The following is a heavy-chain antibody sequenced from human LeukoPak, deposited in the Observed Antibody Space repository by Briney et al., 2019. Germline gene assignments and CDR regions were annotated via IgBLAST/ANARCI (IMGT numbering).Heavy chain of an antibody. J-gene: IGHJ4*02. CDR3: ARVRGNWYFDY. CDR1: GGSTSGYY. CDR2: IYSSGST. Sequence: SETLSLTCTVSGGSTSGYYWSWIRQPAGQGLEWIGRIYSSGSTNYNPSLKSRVTMSVDTSKNQFSLKLSSVTAADTAVYYCARVRGNWYFDYWGQGILVAVSS. D-gene: IGHD1-20*01. V-gene: IGHV4-4*07.